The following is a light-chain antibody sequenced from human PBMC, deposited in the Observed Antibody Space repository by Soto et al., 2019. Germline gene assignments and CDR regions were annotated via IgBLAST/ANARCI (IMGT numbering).Light chain of an antibody. Sequence: EIVMTQSPATLSVSPGERATLSCRASQSISRNLGWYQQKPGQAPRLLIYGASIRAPDIPARFSGSGSGTDFTLTISSLQSEDFAVYYCQQYNSWTSITFGQGTRLEIK. CDR1: QSISRN. CDR3: QQYNSWTSIT. J-gene: IGKJ5*01. V-gene: IGKV3-15*01. CDR2: GAS.